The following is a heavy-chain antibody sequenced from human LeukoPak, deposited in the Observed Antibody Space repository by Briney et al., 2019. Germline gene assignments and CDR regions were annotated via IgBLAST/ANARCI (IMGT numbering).Heavy chain of an antibody. V-gene: IGHV4-4*07. Sequence: PSETLSLTCTVSGGSFSSYYWTWIRQPAGKGLEWIGRIYNSGTTNYSPSLERRVTMSLDTSKNRFSLSLSSVTAADTAVYYCARDRLVATGHWRIDVWGRGTLVTVSS. J-gene: IGHJ2*01. CDR2: IYNSGTT. CDR1: GGSFSSYY. D-gene: IGHD1-1*01. CDR3: ARDRLVATGHWRIDV.